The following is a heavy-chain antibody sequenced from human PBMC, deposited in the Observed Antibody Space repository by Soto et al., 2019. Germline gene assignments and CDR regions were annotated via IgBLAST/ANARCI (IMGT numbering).Heavy chain of an antibody. CDR3: ASWVIALGGTGYFRH. V-gene: IGHV3-23*01. CDR1: GFTFASHA. D-gene: IGHD6-19*01. Sequence: EAQLLESGGDLIQPGGSLTLSCAASGFTFASHAMSWVRQAPGKGLEWVSGISANGGRANYADSVKGRFSLSRDNSKNTMFLQMDSLPAEATAIYYCASWVIALGGTGYFRHWGQGTLVTVSS. CDR2: ISANGGRA. J-gene: IGHJ1*01.